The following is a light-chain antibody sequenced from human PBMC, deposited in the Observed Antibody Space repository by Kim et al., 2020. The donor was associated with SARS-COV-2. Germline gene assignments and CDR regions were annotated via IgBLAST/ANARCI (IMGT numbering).Light chain of an antibody. Sequence: DIQMTQSPSTLSASVGDRVTITCRASQSISSSLAWYQQKPGKAPNLLISDASRLQSGVPSRFSGSGSGTEFTLTISSLQPDDFATYYGHQYRSYPRTFGQGTKVEIK. CDR3: HQYRSYPRT. V-gene: IGKV1-5*01. CDR2: DAS. CDR1: QSISSS. J-gene: IGKJ1*01.